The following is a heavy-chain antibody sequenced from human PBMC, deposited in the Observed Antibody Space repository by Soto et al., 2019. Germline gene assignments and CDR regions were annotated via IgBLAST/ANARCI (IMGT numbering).Heavy chain of an antibody. Sequence: QVQVQESGPGLVKPSETLSLTCTVCGGSISNHDWSWIRQSPGKGLEWIANIYHSGTTNYNLSLKGRVTISIDSSKNQVSLKLNSVTAADTAVYYCARGGYRTLAWFDPWGQGTLVTVSS. V-gene: IGHV4-59*11. CDR2: IYHSGTT. J-gene: IGHJ5*02. CDR1: GGSISNHD. CDR3: ARGGYRTLAWFDP. D-gene: IGHD6-13*01.